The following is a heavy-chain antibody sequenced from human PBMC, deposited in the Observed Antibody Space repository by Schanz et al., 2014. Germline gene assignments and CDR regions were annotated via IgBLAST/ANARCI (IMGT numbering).Heavy chain of an antibody. Sequence: DVQLAESGGGLVQPGGSLRLSCAASGFTLSSYALSWVRQSPGKGLEWVSAINTADTTYYADSVKGRFTVSRDNSKNTLYLQMNSLRAEDTAVYYCARYYETSYYPLYYCDYWGQGTLVTVSS. J-gene: IGHJ4*02. CDR3: ARYYETSYYPLYYCDY. D-gene: IGHD3-22*01. V-gene: IGHV3-23*04. CDR2: INTADTT. CDR1: GFTLSSYA.